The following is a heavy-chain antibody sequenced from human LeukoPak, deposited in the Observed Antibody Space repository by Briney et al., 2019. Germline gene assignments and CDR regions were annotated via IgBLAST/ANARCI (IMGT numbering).Heavy chain of an antibody. CDR3: ARDPRDSSGFNWFDP. CDR2: INPSGGST. Sequence: GASVKVSCKASGYTFTSYYMHWVRQAPGQGLEWMGIINPSGGSTSYAQKFQGRVTMTRDTSTSTAYMELSRLRSDDTAVYYCARDPRDSSGFNWFDPWGQGTLVTVSS. CDR1: GYTFTSYY. V-gene: IGHV1-46*01. J-gene: IGHJ5*02. D-gene: IGHD3-22*01.